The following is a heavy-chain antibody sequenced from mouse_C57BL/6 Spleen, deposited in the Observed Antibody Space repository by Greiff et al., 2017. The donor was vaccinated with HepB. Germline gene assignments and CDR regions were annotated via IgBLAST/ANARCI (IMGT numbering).Heavy chain of an antibody. CDR1: GYAFTNYL. D-gene: IGHD1-1*01. CDR2: INPGSGGT. CDR3: ARSGSNYDAMDY. J-gene: IGHJ4*01. Sequence: QVQLQQSGAELVRPGTSVKVSCKASGYAFTNYLIEWVKQRPGQGLAWIGVINPGSGGTNYNEKFKGKATLTADKSSSTAYMQLSSLTSEDSADYCGARSGSNYDAMDYGGQGTSVTVSS. V-gene: IGHV1-54*01.